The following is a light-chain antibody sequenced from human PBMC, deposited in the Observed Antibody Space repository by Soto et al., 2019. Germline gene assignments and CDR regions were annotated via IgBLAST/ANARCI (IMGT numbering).Light chain of an antibody. CDR3: QYFHLYPLS. V-gene: IGKV1-9*01. Sequence: DIQLTQSPSLLSASVGDRVTIPCRGRQGISSYLAWYQQKPGKAPKLLIQASSSLQSGVPLWFSGSGSGKEFTLTISSLQPEDFATYYCQYFHLYPLSFGRGTKVDI. CDR1: QGISSY. J-gene: IGKJ4*01. CDR2: ASS.